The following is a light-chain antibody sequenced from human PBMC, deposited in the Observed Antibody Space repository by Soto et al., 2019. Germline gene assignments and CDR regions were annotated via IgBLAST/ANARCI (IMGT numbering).Light chain of an antibody. Sequence: QSVLTQPPSVSGAPGQRVTISCTGSSSNIGAGYDVHWYQQLPGTAPKLLIYGNSNRPSVVPDRFSGSKSGTSASLAITGLQAEDEADYYCQSYDSSLSVYVFGTGTKVTVL. V-gene: IGLV1-40*01. J-gene: IGLJ1*01. CDR3: QSYDSSLSVYV. CDR1: SSNIGAGYD. CDR2: GNS.